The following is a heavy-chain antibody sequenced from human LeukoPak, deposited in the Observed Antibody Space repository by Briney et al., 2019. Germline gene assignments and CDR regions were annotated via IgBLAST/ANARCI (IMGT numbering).Heavy chain of an antibody. CDR3: ARTAAAVVGSIDY. Sequence: ASVKVSCKASGYTFTSYGISWVRQAPGQGLEWMGWINPNSGGTNYAQKFQGRVTMTRDTSISTAYMELSRLRSDDTAVYYCARTAAAVVGSIDYWGQGTLVTVSS. V-gene: IGHV1-2*02. CDR1: GYTFTSYG. CDR2: INPNSGGT. D-gene: IGHD6-13*01. J-gene: IGHJ4*02.